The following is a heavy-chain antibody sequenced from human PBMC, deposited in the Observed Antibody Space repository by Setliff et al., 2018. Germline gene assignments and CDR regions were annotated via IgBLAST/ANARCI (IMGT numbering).Heavy chain of an antibody. D-gene: IGHD3-16*01. J-gene: IGHJ4*02. CDR3: ARDGGEY. Sequence: GESLKISCAASGFTFSRYWMSWVRQAPGKGLEWVANIKQDGSEKYYVDSVKGRFTISRDNAKNSPYLQMNSLRAEDTAVYYCARDGGEYWGQGTLVTVSS. CDR1: GFTFSRYW. V-gene: IGHV3-7*01. CDR2: IKQDGSEK.